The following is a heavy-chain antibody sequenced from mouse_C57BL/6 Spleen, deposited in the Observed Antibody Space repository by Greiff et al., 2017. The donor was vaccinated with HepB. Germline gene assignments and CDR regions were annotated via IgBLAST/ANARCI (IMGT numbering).Heavy chain of an antibody. CDR3: TSGAYSNLWYFDV. D-gene: IGHD2-5*01. V-gene: IGHV5-9-1*02. CDR2: ISSGGDYI. CDR1: GFTFSSYA. J-gene: IGHJ1*03. Sequence: EVKLMESGEGLVKPGGSLKLSCAASGFTFSSYAMSWVRQTPEKRLEWVAYISSGGDYIYYADTVKGRFTISRDNARNTLYLQMSSLKSEDTAMYYCTSGAYSNLWYFDVWGTGTTVTVSS.